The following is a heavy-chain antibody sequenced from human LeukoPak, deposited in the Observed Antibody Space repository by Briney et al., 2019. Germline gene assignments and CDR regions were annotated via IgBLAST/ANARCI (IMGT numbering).Heavy chain of an antibody. D-gene: IGHD2-2*02. Sequence: ASVKVSCKASGYTFTSYGISRVRQAPGQGLEWMGWISAYNGNTNYAQKLQGRVTMTTDTSTSTAYMELRSLRSDDTAVYYCARIQGKRYCSSTSCYKGAFDIWGQGTTVTVSS. V-gene: IGHV1-18*01. CDR1: GYTFTSYG. CDR2: ISAYNGNT. J-gene: IGHJ3*02. CDR3: ARIQGKRYCSSTSCYKGAFDI.